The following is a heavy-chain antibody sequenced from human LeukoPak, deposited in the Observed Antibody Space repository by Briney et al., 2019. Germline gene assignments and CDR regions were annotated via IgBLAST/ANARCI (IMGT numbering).Heavy chain of an antibody. V-gene: IGHV1-8*03. CDR3: ARGYFVWFDP. J-gene: IGHJ5*02. D-gene: IGHD3-9*01. CDR2: MNPNSGNT. CDR1: GYTFTGYY. Sequence: GASVKVACKASGYTFTGYYMHWVRQATGQGLEWMGWMNPNSGNTGYAQKFQGRVTITRNTSISTAYMELSSLRSEDTAVYYCARGYFVWFDPWGQGTLVTVSS.